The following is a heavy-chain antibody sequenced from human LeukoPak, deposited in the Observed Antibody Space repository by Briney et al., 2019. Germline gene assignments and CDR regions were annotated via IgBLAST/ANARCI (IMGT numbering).Heavy chain of an antibody. J-gene: IGHJ4*02. CDR1: GFTFSSYG. V-gene: IGHV3-21*01. CDR3: WSSSRGTYYYDSSGYYSGPFDY. CDR2: ISSSSSYI. Sequence: GGSLRLSCAASGFTFSSYGMNWVRQAPGKGLEWVSSISSSSSYIYYADSVKGRFTISRDNAKNSLYLQMNSLRAEDTAVYYCWSSSRGTYYYDSSGYYSGPFDYWGQGTLVTVSS. D-gene: IGHD3-22*01.